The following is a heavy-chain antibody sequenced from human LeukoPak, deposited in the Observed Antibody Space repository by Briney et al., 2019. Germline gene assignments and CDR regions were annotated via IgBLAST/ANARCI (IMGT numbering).Heavy chain of an antibody. V-gene: IGHV3-53*01. CDR3: AKDVVYGGNSADY. J-gene: IGHJ4*02. CDR2: IYSGGST. Sequence: GGSLRLSCAASGFTVSSNYMSWVRQAPGKGLEWVSVIYSGGSTYYADSVKGRFTISRDNSKNTLYLQMNSLRAEDTAVYYCAKDVVYGGNSADYWGQGTLVTVSS. D-gene: IGHD4-23*01. CDR1: GFTVSSNY.